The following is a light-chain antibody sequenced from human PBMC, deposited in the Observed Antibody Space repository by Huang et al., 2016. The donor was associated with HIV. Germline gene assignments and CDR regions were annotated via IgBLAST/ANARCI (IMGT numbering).Light chain of an antibody. CDR1: QNIGSW. V-gene: IGKV1-5*03. J-gene: IGKJ1*01. CDR3: QQDAAYPWT. Sequence: DIQMTQSPSTLSASVRDRVTIPCRARQNIGSWVAWYQQKPRTPPNVVYDGASSLESVVPAMFSGSGSVTEFSLSINNLEPDDFASYYCQQDAAYPWTFGQGTKVEIK. CDR2: GAS.